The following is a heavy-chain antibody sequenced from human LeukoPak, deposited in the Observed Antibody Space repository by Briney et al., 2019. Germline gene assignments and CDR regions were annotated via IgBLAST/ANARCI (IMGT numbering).Heavy chain of an antibody. J-gene: IGHJ6*02. D-gene: IGHD1-26*01. CDR2: IWYDGSNK. Sequence: GGSLRLSCAASGFTFSSYGMHWVRQAPGKGLEWVAVIWYDGSNKYYADSVKGRFTISRDNSKNTLYLQMNSLRAEDTAVYYCARDGRPYYYYYGMDVWGQGTTVTVSS. CDR1: GFTFSSYG. CDR3: ARDGRPYYYYYGMDV. V-gene: IGHV3-33*01.